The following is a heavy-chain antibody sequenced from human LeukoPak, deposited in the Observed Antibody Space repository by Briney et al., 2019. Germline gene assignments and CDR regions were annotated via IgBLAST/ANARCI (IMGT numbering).Heavy chain of an antibody. V-gene: IGHV3-11*01. CDR2: ISSSGSTI. Sequence: GGSLRLSCAASGFTFSDYYMSCIRQAPGKGLEWVSYISSSGSTIYYADSVKGRFTISRDNAKNSLYLQMNSLRAEDTAVYYCARDVILTGYYKDYYYYGMDVWGQGTTVTVSS. CDR3: ARDVILTGYYKDYYYYGMDV. CDR1: GFTFSDYY. J-gene: IGHJ6*02. D-gene: IGHD3-9*01.